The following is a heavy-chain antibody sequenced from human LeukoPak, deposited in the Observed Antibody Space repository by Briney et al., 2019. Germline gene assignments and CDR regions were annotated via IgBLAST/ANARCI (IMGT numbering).Heavy chain of an antibody. D-gene: IGHD3-16*01. CDR3: ATLGLGREFDY. CDR1: GYTFTDFY. V-gene: IGHV1-2*02. Sequence: ASVKVSCKASGYTFTDFYVYWVRQAPGQGLEWMGWISPNTGGTNSAQKFQKRVTLTRDTSISTAYMELISLTSDDTAVYYCATLGLGREFDYWGQGTLVTVSS. J-gene: IGHJ4*02. CDR2: ISPNTGGT.